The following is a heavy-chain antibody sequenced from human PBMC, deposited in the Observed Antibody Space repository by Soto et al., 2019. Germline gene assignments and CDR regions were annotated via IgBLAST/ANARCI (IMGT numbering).Heavy chain of an antibody. D-gene: IGHD3-3*01. Sequence: GGSLRLSCAASGFTFSDYYMSWIRQAPGKGLEWVSYISSSGSTIYYADSVKGRFTISRDNAKNSLYLQMNSLRAEDTAVYYCARDFYDFWSGYYSGQHYYYYYMDVWGKGTTVTVSS. CDR1: GFTFSDYY. J-gene: IGHJ6*03. CDR3: ARDFYDFWSGYYSGQHYYYYYMDV. V-gene: IGHV3-11*01. CDR2: ISSSGSTI.